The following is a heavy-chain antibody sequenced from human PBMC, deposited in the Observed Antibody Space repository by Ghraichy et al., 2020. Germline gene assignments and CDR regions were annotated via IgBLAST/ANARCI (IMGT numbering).Heavy chain of an antibody. V-gene: IGHV3-49*03. Sequence: GGSLRLSCTASGFTFGDYAMSWFRQAPGKGLEWVGFIRSKAYGGTTEYAASVKGRFTISRDDSKSIAYLQMNSLKTEDTAVYYCTRDTMYSSGWYVFDYWGQGTLVTVSS. CDR2: IRSKAYGGTT. CDR3: TRDTMYSSGWYVFDY. J-gene: IGHJ4*02. D-gene: IGHD6-19*01. CDR1: GFTFGDYA.